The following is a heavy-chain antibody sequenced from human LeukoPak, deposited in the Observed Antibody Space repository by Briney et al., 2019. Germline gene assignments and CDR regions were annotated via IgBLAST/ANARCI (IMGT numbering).Heavy chain of an antibody. J-gene: IGHJ6*03. CDR2: INSDGINT. CDR3: ARDPYSGNYGAYYYYYMDV. CDR1: GFTFSNYW. V-gene: IGHV3-74*01. Sequence: GGSLRLSCAASGFTFSNYWMHWVRQAPGKGLVWVSRINSDGINTSYADSVKGRFTISRDNAKNSLYLQMGSLRVEDTAVYYCARDPYSGNYGAYYYYYMDVWGKGTTVTISS. D-gene: IGHD1-26*01.